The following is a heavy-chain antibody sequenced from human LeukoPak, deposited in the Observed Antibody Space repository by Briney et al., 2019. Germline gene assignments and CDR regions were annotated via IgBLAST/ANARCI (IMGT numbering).Heavy chain of an antibody. CDR2: IYSGGST. Sequence: GGSLRLSCAASGFTVSSNYMSWVRQAPGKGLEWVSVIYSGGSTYYADSVKSRFTISRDNSKNTLYLQMNSLRAEDTAVYYCARGEQHYDFWSGYYSPYYYGMDVWGQGTTVTVSS. D-gene: IGHD3-3*01. V-gene: IGHV3-53*01. CDR1: GFTVSSNY. J-gene: IGHJ6*02. CDR3: ARGEQHYDFWSGYYSPYYYGMDV.